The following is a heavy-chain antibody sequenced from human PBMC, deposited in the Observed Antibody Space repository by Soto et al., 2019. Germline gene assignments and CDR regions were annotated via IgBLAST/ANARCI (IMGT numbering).Heavy chain of an antibody. CDR2: IIPILGIA. D-gene: IGHD2-15*01. J-gene: IGHJ3*02. CDR1: GGTFSSYT. CDR3: AMREYCSGGSCYSLDAFDI. V-gene: IGHV1-69*02. Sequence: GASVKVSCKASGGTFSSYTISWVRQAPGRGLEWMGRIIPILGIANYAQKFQGRVTITADKSTSTAYMELSSLRSEDTAVYYCAMREYCSGGSCYSLDAFDIWGQGTMVTVSS.